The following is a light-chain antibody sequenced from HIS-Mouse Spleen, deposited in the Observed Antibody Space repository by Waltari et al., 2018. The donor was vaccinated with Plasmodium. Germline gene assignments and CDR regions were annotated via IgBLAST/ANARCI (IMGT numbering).Light chain of an antibody. J-gene: IGKJ4*01. CDR3: QQRSNWPRVLT. V-gene: IGKV3-11*01. Sequence: EIVFTQSPATLSLSPGERATLSCRASQSVRSYLAWYQQKPGQAPRLLSYDASNRATGIPDRFSGSGSGTDFTLTISSLEPEDFAVYYCQQRSNWPRVLTFGGGTKVEIK. CDR2: DAS. CDR1: QSVRSY.